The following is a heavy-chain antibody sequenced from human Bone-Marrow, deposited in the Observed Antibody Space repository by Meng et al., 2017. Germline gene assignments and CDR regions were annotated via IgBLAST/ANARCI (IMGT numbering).Heavy chain of an antibody. D-gene: IGHD1-26*01. CDR2: IRGYNRDT. V-gene: IGHV1-18*01. CDR1: GYSFDIYG. J-gene: IGHJ4*02. CDR3: TRVSGGSYVGASDY. Sequence: ASVKVSCKTSGYSFDIYGVNWVRQAPGQGLEWMGWIRGYNRDTKYRETLQGRVTMTTETSKSTAYLELRSLTSDDTAVYYCTRVSGGSYVGASDYWGQGTLVTVSS.